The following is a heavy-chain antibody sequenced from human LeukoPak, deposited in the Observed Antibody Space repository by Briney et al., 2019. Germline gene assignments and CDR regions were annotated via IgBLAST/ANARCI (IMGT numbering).Heavy chain of an antibody. D-gene: IGHD3-10*01. CDR1: GGSFSGYY. Sequence: SETLSLTCAVYGGSFSGYYWSWIRQPPGEGRGWVGEINHSGSTNYNPSLKSRVTISVDTSKNQFSLKLSSVTAADTAVYYCARGRGFGEVSPRRAFDIWGQGAMVTVSS. V-gene: IGHV4-34*01. CDR3: ARGRGFGEVSPRRAFDI. J-gene: IGHJ3*02. CDR2: INHSGST.